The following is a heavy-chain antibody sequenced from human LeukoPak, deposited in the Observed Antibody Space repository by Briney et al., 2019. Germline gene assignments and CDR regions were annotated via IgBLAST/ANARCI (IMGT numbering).Heavy chain of an antibody. CDR2: INHSGST. CDR3: ARSSIAVAGPRDY. Sequence: SETLSLTCAVYGGSFSGYYWSWIRQPPGKGLEWIGEINHSGSTNYNPSLKSRVTIPVDTSKNQFSLKLSSVTAADTAVYYCARSSIAVAGPRDYWGQGTLVTVSS. CDR1: GGSFSGYY. D-gene: IGHD6-19*01. V-gene: IGHV4-34*01. J-gene: IGHJ4*02.